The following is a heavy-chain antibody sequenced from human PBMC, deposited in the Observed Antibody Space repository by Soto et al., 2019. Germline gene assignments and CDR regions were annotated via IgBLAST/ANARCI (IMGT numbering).Heavy chain of an antibody. CDR2: ISANNGST. Sequence: GESLKISCKGSGYSFTSYGISLVRQAPGQGLEWMGWISANNGSTNYAQKLQGRVTMTTDTSMSTAYMELSRLRSDDTAVYYCARNTNIAVAGDNYYYYYGMDVWGQGTTVTVSS. CDR1: GYSFTSYG. CDR3: ARNTNIAVAGDNYYYYYGMDV. J-gene: IGHJ6*02. V-gene: IGHV1-18*01. D-gene: IGHD6-19*01.